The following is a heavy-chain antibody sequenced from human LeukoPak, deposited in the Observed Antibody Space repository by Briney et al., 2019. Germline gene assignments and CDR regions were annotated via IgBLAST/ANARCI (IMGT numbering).Heavy chain of an antibody. CDR1: GFTFANYA. Sequence: PGGSLRLSCAASGFTFANYAMTWVRQAPGKGLEWVSVTSGGGTNAYYADSVKGRFTISRDNRKNILYLDMNTLRAEDTAVYYCAKDPLSSSGSYSGWFDPWGQGTLVIVSS. CDR2: TSGGGTNA. V-gene: IGHV3-23*03. CDR3: AKDPLSSSGSYSGWFDP. D-gene: IGHD1-26*01. J-gene: IGHJ5*02.